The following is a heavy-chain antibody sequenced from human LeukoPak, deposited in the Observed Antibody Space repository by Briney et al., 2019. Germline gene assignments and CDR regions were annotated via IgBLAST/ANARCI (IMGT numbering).Heavy chain of an antibody. CDR3: ASIQSYYFGLDV. J-gene: IGHJ6*02. CDR1: GGSISSGSYY. CDR2: INTSGST. Sequence: SQTLSLTYPVSGGSISSGSYYWSWIRQPAGNGLELIGRINTSGSTNYNHSLKSRVTISVDTSKNQFSLKLSSVTAADTAVYYCASIQSYYFGLDVWGQGTTVTVSS. V-gene: IGHV4-61*02.